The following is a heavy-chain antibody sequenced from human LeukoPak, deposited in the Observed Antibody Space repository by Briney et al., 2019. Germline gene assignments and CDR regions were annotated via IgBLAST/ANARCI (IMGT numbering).Heavy chain of an antibody. Sequence: PSETLSLTCAVYGGSFSGYYWSWIRQPPGKGLEWIGEIDHSGSTNYNPSLKSRVTISVDTSKNQFSLKLSSVTAADTAVYYCARVVVAVADYWFDPWGQGTLVTVSS. CDR2: IDHSGST. D-gene: IGHD6-19*01. CDR1: GGSFSGYY. V-gene: IGHV4-34*01. CDR3: ARVVVAVADYWFDP. J-gene: IGHJ5*02.